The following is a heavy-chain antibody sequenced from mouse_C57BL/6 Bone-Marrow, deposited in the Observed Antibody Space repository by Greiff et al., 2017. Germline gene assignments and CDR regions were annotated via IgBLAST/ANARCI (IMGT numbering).Heavy chain of an antibody. Sequence: QVHVKQSGAELVKPGASVKLSCKASGYTFTEYTIHWVKQRTGQGLEWIGWFYPGSGSIKYNEKFKDKATLTADTSSSTVYMELSRLTSEDSAVYFCARHDSSGYWFAYWGQGTLVTVAA. J-gene: IGHJ3*01. CDR1: GYTFTEYT. D-gene: IGHD3-2*02. V-gene: IGHV1-62-2*01. CDR3: ARHDSSGYWFAY. CDR2: FYPGSGSI.